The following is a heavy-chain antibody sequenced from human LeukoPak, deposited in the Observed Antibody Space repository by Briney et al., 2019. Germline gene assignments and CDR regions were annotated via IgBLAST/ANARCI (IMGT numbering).Heavy chain of an antibody. CDR3: ARRNTYYYYYMDV. Sequence: PAGSLRLSCAASGFTFSNYAMHWVRQAPGEGLEWVALISYDGSNKYYADSVKGRFTISRDNSKNTLYLQMNSLRAEDTAVYYCARRNTYYYYYMDVWGKGTTVTVSS. CDR2: ISYDGSNK. V-gene: IGHV3-30-3*01. D-gene: IGHD1/OR15-1a*01. CDR1: GFTFSNYA. J-gene: IGHJ6*03.